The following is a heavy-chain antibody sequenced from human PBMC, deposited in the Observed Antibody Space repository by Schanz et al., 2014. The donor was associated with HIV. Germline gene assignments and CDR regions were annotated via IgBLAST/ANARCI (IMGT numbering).Heavy chain of an antibody. CDR1: GFTFSDYS. Sequence: EVQLLESGGRLVQPGGSLRLSCAGSGFTFSDYSMTWVRQAPGKGLEWVAFISATGAYIYYADSVKGRFTISRDNAQKSLFLQMNSLRDEDTAIYFCARDSVDAVVTSTDYYNGIDVWGQGTTVTVSS. J-gene: IGHJ6*02. CDR2: ISATGAYI. V-gene: IGHV3-21*04. D-gene: IGHD2-21*02. CDR3: ARDSVDAVVTSTDYYNGIDV.